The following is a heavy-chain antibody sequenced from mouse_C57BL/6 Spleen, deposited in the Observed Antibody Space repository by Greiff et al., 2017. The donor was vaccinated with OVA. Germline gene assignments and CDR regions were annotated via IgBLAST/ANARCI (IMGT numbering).Heavy chain of an antibody. CDR2: IDPSDSYT. J-gene: IGHJ2*01. V-gene: IGHV1-59*01. Sequence: QVQLQQPGAELVRPGTSVKLSCKASGYTFTSYWMHWVKQRPGQGLEWIGVIDPSDSYTNYNQKFKGKATLTVDTSSSTAYMQLSSLTSEDFAVYYCARRVWRDDYFDYWGQGTTLTVSS. CDR3: ARRVWRDDYFDY. D-gene: IGHD3-3*01. CDR1: GYTFTSYW.